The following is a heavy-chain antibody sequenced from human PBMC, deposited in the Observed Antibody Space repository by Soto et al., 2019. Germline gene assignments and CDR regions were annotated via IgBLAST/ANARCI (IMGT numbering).Heavy chain of an antibody. Sequence: ASETLSLTCTVCGGSVSSGSYYWSSIRQPPXKGLEWIGYIYYSGSTNYNPSLKSRVTISVDTSKNQFSLKLSSVTAADTAVYYCASSAFKRSIAARQGGAFDYWGQGTLVTVSS. CDR1: GGSVSSGSYY. CDR3: ASSAFKRSIAARQGGAFDY. J-gene: IGHJ4*02. CDR2: IYYSGST. V-gene: IGHV4-61*01. D-gene: IGHD6-6*01.